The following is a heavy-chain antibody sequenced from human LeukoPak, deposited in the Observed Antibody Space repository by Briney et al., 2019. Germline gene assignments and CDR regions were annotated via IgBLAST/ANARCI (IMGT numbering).Heavy chain of an antibody. V-gene: IGHV4-61*08. CDR1: GGSVSSGGYN. CDR2: VSDSET. D-gene: IGHD5-24*01. J-gene: IGHJ5*01. Sequence: SETLSLTCTVSGGSVSSGGYNWNWIRQPLGKGLEYIGFVSDSETHYNPSLKSRVTISLDTSKNQFSLKLTSVTAADTAIYYCATDNIRSDGYNFDSWGQGTLVTVSS. CDR3: ATDNIRSDGYNFDS.